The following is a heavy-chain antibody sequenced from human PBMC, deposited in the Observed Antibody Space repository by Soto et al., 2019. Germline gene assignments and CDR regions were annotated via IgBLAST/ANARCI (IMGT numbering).Heavy chain of an antibody. V-gene: IGHV5-51*01. CDR2: IYPGDSDT. D-gene: IGHD3-9*01. CDR3: ATTYLYYYILTRPYGMDV. CDR1: GYSFTSYW. Sequence: GESLKISCKGSGYSFTSYWIGWVRQMPGKGLEWMGIIYPGDSDTRYSPSFQGQVTISADKSISTAYLQWSSLKASDTAMYYCATTYLYYYILTRPYGMDVCAQGTAVTVSS. J-gene: IGHJ6*02.